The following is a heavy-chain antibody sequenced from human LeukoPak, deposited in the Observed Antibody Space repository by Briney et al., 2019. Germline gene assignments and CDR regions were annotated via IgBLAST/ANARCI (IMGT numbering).Heavy chain of an antibody. J-gene: IGHJ4*02. V-gene: IGHV3-30*02. CDR1: GFTFRNYG. Sequence: GGSLRLSCAASGFTFRNYGMQWVRQAPGKGLEWVAFIEFDGSTIYSADSVKGRFTISRDNSKSTLYLQMNSLRPEDTALYYCTNHISVHCSRTSCSDYWGQGALITVSS. CDR2: IEFDGSTI. D-gene: IGHD2-2*01. CDR3: TNHISVHCSRTSCSDY.